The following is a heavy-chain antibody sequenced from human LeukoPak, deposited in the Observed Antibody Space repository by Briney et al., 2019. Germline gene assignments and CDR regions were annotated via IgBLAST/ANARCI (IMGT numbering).Heavy chain of an antibody. J-gene: IGHJ4*02. CDR2: ISYGGSNK. CDR3: ARDARGYCSSTSCYGRNYYFDY. D-gene: IGHD2-2*01. V-gene: IGHV3-30*04. Sequence: PGGSLRLSCAASGFTFSSYAMHWVRQAPGKGLEWVAVISYGGSNKYYADSVKGRFTISRDNSKNTLYLQMNRLRAEDTAVYYCARDARGYCSSTSCYGRNYYFDYWGQGTLVTVSS. CDR1: GFTFSSYA.